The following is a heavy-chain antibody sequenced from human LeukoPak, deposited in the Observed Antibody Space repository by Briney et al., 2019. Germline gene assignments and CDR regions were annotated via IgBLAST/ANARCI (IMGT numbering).Heavy chain of an antibody. CDR3: ARGRPXXXXXYYXXMDV. V-gene: IGHV4-34*01. J-gene: IGHJ6*03. CDR1: GGSFSGYY. CDR2: INHSGST. D-gene: IGHD6-6*01. Sequence: SETLSLTCAVYGGSFSGYYWSWIRQPPGKGLEWIGEINHSGSTNYNPSLKSRVTISVDTSKNQFSLKLSSVTAADTAEYYCARGRPXXXXXYYXXMDVWGKGTTVTVSS.